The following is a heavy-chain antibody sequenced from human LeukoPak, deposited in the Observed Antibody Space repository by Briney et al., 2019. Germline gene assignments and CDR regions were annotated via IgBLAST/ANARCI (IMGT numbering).Heavy chain of an antibody. Sequence: PSETLSLTCAVHGGSFSGYYWSWIRQPPGKGLEWIGEINHSGSTNYNPSLKSRVTISVDTSKNQFSLKLSSVTAADTAVYYCARAGSVSSGPPFYYYYYGMDVWGQGTTVTVSS. V-gene: IGHV4-34*01. CDR2: INHSGST. D-gene: IGHD3-22*01. CDR3: ARAGSVSSGPPFYYYYYGMDV. J-gene: IGHJ6*02. CDR1: GGSFSGYY.